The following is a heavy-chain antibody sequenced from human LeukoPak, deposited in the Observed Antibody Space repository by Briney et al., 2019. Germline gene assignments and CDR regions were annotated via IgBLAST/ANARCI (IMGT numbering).Heavy chain of an antibody. CDR2: IKQDGSEK. J-gene: IGHJ4*02. CDR3: ARHDRSGWFAFDY. CDR1: GFTFSSYW. V-gene: IGHV3-7*01. Sequence: PGGSLRLSCAASGFTFSSYWMSSVRQAPGKGLEWVANIKQDGSEKYYVDSVKGRFTISRDNAKNSLSLQMNSLRAEDTAVYYCARHDRSGWFAFDYWGQGTLVTVSS. D-gene: IGHD3-22*01.